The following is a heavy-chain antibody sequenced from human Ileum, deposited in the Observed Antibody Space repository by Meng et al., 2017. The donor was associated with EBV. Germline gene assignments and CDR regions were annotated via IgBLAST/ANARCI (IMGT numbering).Heavy chain of an antibody. CDR2: ISSDGSRE. CDR1: GFTLSSHA. D-gene: IGHD6-19*01. CDR3: GRAIAVGGTVGAIDY. V-gene: IGHV3-30-3*01. J-gene: IGHJ4*02. Sequence: QVQLVESGGGVVQPGTSLNMSCAVSGFTLSSHAMHWVRQAPGKGLEWVAVISSDGSREYYADFVKGQFTISRDNSKNTLYLQMNSLKIEDTALYSCGRAIAVGGTVGAIDYWGQGTLVTVSS.